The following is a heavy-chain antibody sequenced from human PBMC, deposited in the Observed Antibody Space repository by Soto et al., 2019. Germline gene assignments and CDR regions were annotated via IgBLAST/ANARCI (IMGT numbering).Heavy chain of an antibody. D-gene: IGHD4-17*01. J-gene: IGHJ6*02. Sequence: QVQLVQSGAEVKKPGSSVKVSCKASGGTFSSYAISWVRQAPGQGLEWMGGIIPIFGTANYAQKFQGRVTITADESTSTAYMELSSARSEDTAVYYCARIAAHSIHDYGYSHSASNYYYYGMDVWGQGTTVTVSS. CDR1: GGTFSSYA. V-gene: IGHV1-69*01. CDR2: IIPIFGTA. CDR3: ARIAAHSIHDYGYSHSASNYYYYGMDV.